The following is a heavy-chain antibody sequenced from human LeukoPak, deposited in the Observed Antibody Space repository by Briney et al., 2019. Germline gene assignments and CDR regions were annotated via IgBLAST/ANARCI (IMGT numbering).Heavy chain of an antibody. CDR2: ISAYNGNT. CDR3: ARDFDTSKLRGLREFDY. CDR1: GYTFTSYG. V-gene: IGHV1-18*01. D-gene: IGHD3-10*01. J-gene: IGHJ4*02. Sequence: GASVKVSCKASGYTFTSYGISWVRQAPGQGLEWMGWISAYNGNTNYAQKLQGRVTMTTDTSTSTAYMELRSLRSDDTAVYYCARDFDTSKLRGLREFDYWGQGTLVTVSS.